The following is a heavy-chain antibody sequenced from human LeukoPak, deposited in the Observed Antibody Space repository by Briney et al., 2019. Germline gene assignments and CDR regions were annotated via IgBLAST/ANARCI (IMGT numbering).Heavy chain of an antibody. V-gene: IGHV4-59*08. CDR3: ARHDIELDAFDI. CDR2: IYYSGST. CDR1: GASISSDY. J-gene: IGHJ3*02. D-gene: IGHD2-15*01. Sequence: SETLSLTCTVSGASISSDYWSWIRQPPGKGLEWIGYIYYSGSTNYNPSLKSRVTISVDTSKNQFSLKLSSVTAADTAVYYCARHDIELDAFDIWGQGTMVTVSS.